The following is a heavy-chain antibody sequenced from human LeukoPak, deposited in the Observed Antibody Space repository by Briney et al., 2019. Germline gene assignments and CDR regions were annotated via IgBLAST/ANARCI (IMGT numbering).Heavy chain of an antibody. J-gene: IGHJ4*02. CDR1: GGSISSYY. CDR2: IYTSGST. CDR3: AKTGAPMGGY. Sequence: PSETLSLTCTVSGGSISSYYWSWIRQPAGKGLEWIGRIYTSGSTNYNPSLKSRVTISLDTSKNQFSLRLTSVTAADTAVYYCAKTGAPMGGYWGQGTLVTVSS. D-gene: IGHD3-16*01. V-gene: IGHV4-4*07.